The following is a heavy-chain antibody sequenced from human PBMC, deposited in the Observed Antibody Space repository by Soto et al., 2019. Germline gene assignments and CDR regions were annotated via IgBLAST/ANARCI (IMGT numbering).Heavy chain of an antibody. V-gene: IGHV4-39*01. CDR1: GGSISSSSYY. J-gene: IGHJ4*02. CDR2: IYYSGST. CDR3: ARLGVVELGTLRYFDWPLDY. D-gene: IGHD3-9*01. Sequence: SETLSLTCTVSGGSISSSSYYWGWIRQPPGKGLEWIGSIYYSGSTYYNPYLKSRVTISVDTSKNQFSLKLSSVTAADTAVYYCARLGVVELGTLRYFDWPLDYWGQGTLVTVSS.